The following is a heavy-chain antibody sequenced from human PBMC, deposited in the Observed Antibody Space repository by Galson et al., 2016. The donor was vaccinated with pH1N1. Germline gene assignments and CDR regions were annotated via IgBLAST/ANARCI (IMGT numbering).Heavy chain of an antibody. CDR1: GLIFNTYA. V-gene: IGHV3-23*01. D-gene: IGHD6-25*01. Sequence: SLRLSCAASGLIFNTYAMSWVRQAPGKGLEWVSVISGSGGGTYYADSVKGRFSISRDNSKNTLFLQMNSLRAEDTAVYYCERAGRLLGPYHYYAMDVWGQGTTVTVSS. J-gene: IGHJ6*02. CDR3: ERAGRLLGPYHYYAMDV. CDR2: ISGSGGGT.